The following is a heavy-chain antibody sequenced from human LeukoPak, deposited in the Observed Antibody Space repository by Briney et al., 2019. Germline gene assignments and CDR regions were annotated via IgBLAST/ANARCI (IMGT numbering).Heavy chain of an antibody. J-gene: IGHJ4*02. D-gene: IGHD3-9*01. CDR1: GGAFSSYA. Sequence: AASVKVSCKASGGAFSSYAISWVRQAPGQGLEWMGGIIPIFGTANYAQKFQGRVTITADESTSTAYMELSSLRSEDTAVYYCATNFDWLLPFDYWGQGTLVTVSS. CDR2: IIPIFGTA. V-gene: IGHV1-69*13. CDR3: ATNFDWLLPFDY.